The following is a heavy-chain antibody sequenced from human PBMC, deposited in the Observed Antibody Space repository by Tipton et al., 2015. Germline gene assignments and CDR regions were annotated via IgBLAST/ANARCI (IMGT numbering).Heavy chain of an antibody. Sequence: TLSLTCTVSGGSISGAYNYWSWIRQHPKKGLEWIGNIFYSGSAFYNPSLKSRVTISVDTSENQFSLKLSSVNAADSAVYYCASGVILGYFGYWGQGTLITSSS. D-gene: IGHD2-21*01. V-gene: IGHV4-31*03. CDR3: ASGVILGYFGY. CDR2: IFYSGSA. CDR1: GGSISGAYNY. J-gene: IGHJ4*02.